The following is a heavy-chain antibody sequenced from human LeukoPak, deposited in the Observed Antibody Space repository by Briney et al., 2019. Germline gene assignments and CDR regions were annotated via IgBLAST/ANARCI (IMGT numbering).Heavy chain of an antibody. V-gene: IGHV4-34*01. D-gene: IGHD6-19*01. Sequence: SETLSLTCAVYGGSFSGYYWSWIRQPPGKGLEWIGEINHSGSTNYNPSLKSRVTISVDTSKNQFSLKLSSVTAADTAVYYCAGTVAGTNEPFDYWGQGTLVTVSS. CDR2: INHSGST. CDR1: GGSFSGYY. CDR3: AGTVAGTNEPFDY. J-gene: IGHJ4*02.